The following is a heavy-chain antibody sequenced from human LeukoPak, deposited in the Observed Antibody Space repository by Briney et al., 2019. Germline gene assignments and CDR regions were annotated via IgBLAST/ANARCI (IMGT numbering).Heavy chain of an antibody. CDR1: GYSISSGYY. J-gene: IGHJ4*02. CDR3: ARRGYDYSIDY. D-gene: IGHD5-12*01. V-gene: IGHV4-38-2*01. Sequence: PSETLSLTCAVSGYSISSGYYWGWIRQPPGKGLEWIGSIYHSGSTYYNPSLKSRVTISVDTSKNQFFLKLSSVTAADTAVYYCARRGYDYSIDYWGQGTLVTVSS. CDR2: IYHSGST.